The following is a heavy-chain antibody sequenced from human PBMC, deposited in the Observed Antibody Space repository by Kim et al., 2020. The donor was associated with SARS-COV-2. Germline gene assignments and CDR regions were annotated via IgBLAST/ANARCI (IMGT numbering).Heavy chain of an antibody. D-gene: IGHD3-3*01. V-gene: IGHV3-9*01. CDR1: GFAFKNFA. J-gene: IGHJ4*02. CDR2: VNWSSGNR. CDR3: AKGLSHDLWSEFDH. Sequence: GGSLRLSCAASGFAFKNFAMHWVRQAPGKGLEWVSGVNWSSGNRLYADSVQGRFFISRDPVKNLVYLQMNSLRSEDTAFYYCAKGLSHDLWSEFDHWGQGILVTVSS.